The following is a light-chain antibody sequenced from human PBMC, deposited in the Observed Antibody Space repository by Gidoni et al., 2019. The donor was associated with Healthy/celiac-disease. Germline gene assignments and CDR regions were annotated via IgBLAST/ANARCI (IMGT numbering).Light chain of an antibody. CDR2: GAS. CDR3: QQYNNWPLT. CDR1: QRVSSN. V-gene: IGKV3-15*01. J-gene: IGKJ4*01. Sequence: EIVMTQSPATLSVSPGERATLSCRASQRVSSNLAWYQQKPGQSPRLLVYGASTRATGIPARFSGSGSGTEFTLTIRSLQSEDFAVYYCQQYNNWPLTVGGXTKVEIK.